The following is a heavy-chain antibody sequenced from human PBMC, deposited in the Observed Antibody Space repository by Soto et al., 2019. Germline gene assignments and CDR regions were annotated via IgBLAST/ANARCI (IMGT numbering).Heavy chain of an antibody. V-gene: IGHV2-5*02. Sequence: QITLKESGPTLVKPTQTLTLTCTFSGFSLTTGGLGVGWIRQPPGKALVWLAIIFWDDDKRYSPSLKSRLSFTKDTSKNQVVLTMTNMDPVDTGTYYCARMDCTATKCSFDYWGQGTLVTVSS. D-gene: IGHD2-8*01. CDR3: ARMDCTATKCSFDY. CDR1: GFSLTTGGLG. J-gene: IGHJ4*02. CDR2: IFWDDDK.